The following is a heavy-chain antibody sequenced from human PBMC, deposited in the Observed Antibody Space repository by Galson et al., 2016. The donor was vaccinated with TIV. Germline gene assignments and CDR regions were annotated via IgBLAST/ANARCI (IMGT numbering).Heavy chain of an antibody. CDR3: ATVAWFPGLSLDN. CDR2: FDPEVGKT. D-gene: IGHD3-22*01. V-gene: IGHV1-24*01. J-gene: IGHJ4*02. CDR1: SLSELV. Sequence: SLSELVMHWVRQAPGKGLEWMGGFDPEVGKTIYAQKLEGRVTMTADTSTDTAYMELGSLRFEDTAIYYCATVAWFPGLSLDNWGQGTQVTASS.